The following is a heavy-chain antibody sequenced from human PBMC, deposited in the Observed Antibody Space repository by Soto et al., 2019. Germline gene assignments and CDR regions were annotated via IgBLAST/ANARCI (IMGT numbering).Heavy chain of an antibody. J-gene: IGHJ4*02. CDR2: FDPEDGET. D-gene: IGHD3-9*01. CDR1: GYTLTELS. CDR3: ATVPLLRYFDWFDY. Sequence: ASVKVSCKVSGYTLTELSMHWVRQAPGKGLEWMGGFDPEDGETIYAQKFQGRVTMTEDTSTDTAYMELSSLRSEDTAVYYCATVPLLRYFDWFDYWGQGTLVTVSS. V-gene: IGHV1-24*01.